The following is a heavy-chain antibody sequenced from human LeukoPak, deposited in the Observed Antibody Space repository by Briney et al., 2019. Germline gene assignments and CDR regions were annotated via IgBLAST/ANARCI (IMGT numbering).Heavy chain of an antibody. D-gene: IGHD5-18*01. CDR1: GFTSSDYY. CDR3: ARDPDTALDY. Sequence: PGGSLRLSCAASGFTSSDYYMSWIRQAPGKGLEWVSYISSSSSYTNYADSVKGRFTISRDNAKNSLYLQMNSLRAEDTAVYYCARDPDTALDYWGQGTLVTVSS. J-gene: IGHJ4*02. CDR2: ISSSSSYT. V-gene: IGHV3-11*06.